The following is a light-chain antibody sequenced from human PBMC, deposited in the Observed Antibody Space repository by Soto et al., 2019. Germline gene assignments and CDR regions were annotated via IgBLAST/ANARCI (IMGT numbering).Light chain of an antibody. V-gene: IGKV3-20*01. CDR2: GAS. J-gene: IGKJ3*01. CDR1: QSVSSSY. CDR3: QQYSSSGFT. Sequence: EIVLTQSPGTLSLSPGERATLSCRASQSVSSSYLAWYQQKPGQAPRLLIYGASSRATGIPDRFSGSGSGTGFTLTISRLEPEDFAVYYCQQYSSSGFTFGPGTKVHIK.